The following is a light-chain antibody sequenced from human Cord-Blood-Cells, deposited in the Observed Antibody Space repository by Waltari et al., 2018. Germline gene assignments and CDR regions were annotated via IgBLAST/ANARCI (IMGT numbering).Light chain of an antibody. J-gene: IGLJ3*02. CDR2: EVS. Sequence: QSALTQPPSASGSPGQSVTISCSGTSSAVGGYNYVSWYQQPPGKAPQLMIYEVSKRPSGGPDRFSGSKSGNPASLTVSGLQAEDEADYYCSSYAGSNKRVFGGGTKLTVL. CDR3: SSYAGSNKRV. V-gene: IGLV2-8*01. CDR1: SSAVGGYNY.